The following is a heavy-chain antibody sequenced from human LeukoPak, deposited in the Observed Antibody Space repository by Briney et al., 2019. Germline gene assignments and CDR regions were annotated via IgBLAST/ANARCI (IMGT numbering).Heavy chain of an antibody. CDR2: IRFDGGDT. CDR3: AKEIDGFDV. J-gene: IGHJ3*01. CDR1: GFTFNNYW. V-gene: IGHV3-74*01. Sequence: GGSLRLSCAASGFTFNNYWMHWVRQAPGMGLVWVSSIRFDGGDTAYADSAKGRFTISRDNAKNTMFLQMNNLRAEDTAVYYCAKEIDGFDVWGQGSLVTVSS.